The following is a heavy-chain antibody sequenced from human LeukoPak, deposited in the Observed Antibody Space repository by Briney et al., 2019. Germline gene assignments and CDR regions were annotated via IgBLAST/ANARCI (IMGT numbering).Heavy chain of an antibody. CDR2: IYTSGST. CDR3: ARGDGTTVTQIDY. J-gene: IGHJ4*02. D-gene: IGHD4-11*01. CDR1: GGSISGYY. V-gene: IGHV4-4*07. Sequence: SETLSLTCTVSGGSISGYYWSWIRQPAGKGLEWIGRIYTSGSTNYNPSLKSRVTISVDTSKNQFSLKLSSVTAADTAVYYCARGDGTTVTQIDYWGQGTLVTVSS.